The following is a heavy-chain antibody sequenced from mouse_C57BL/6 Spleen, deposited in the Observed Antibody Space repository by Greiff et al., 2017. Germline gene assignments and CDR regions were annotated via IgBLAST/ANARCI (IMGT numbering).Heavy chain of an antibody. CDR2: IWSDGST. J-gene: IGHJ4*01. Sequence: VQLQQSGPGLVAPSQSLSITCTVSGFSLTSYGVHWVRQPPGKGLEWLVVIWSDGSTTYNSALKSRLSISKDNSKSQVFLKMNSLQTDDTAMYYCARHHGFFYAMDYWGQGTSVTVSS. V-gene: IGHV2-6-1*01. CDR3: ARHHGFFYAMDY. CDR1: GFSLTSYG.